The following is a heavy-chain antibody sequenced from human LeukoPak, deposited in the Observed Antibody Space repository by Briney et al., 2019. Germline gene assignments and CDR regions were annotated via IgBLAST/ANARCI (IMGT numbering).Heavy chain of an antibody. J-gene: IGHJ4*02. CDR3: AKGGSSWYRDY. CDR2: IGGSGGGT. D-gene: IGHD6-13*01. CDR1: GFTFSSYA. Sequence: GGSLRLSCAASGFTFSSYAMSWVRQAPGKGLEWVSAIGGSGGGTYYADSVKGRFTISRDNSKNTLYLQMNSLRAEDTAIYYCAKGGSSWYRDYWGQGTLVTVSS. V-gene: IGHV3-23*01.